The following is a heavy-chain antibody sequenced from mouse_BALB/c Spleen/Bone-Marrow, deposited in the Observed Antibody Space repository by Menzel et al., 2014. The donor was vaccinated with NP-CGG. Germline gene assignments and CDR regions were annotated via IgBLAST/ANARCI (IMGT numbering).Heavy chain of an antibody. CDR2: ILPGSGST. CDR1: GYTFSSYW. J-gene: IGHJ4*01. V-gene: IGHV1-9*01. D-gene: IGHD1-1*01. Sequence: QVQLQQPGAELMKPGASVKISCKATGYTFSSYWIEWVKQRPGHGLEWIGEILPGSGSTNYNEKFKGKATFTADTSSNTAYMQLSRLTSEDSAVYYCARGGYYGSSYEDYAMDYWGQGTSVTVSS. CDR3: ARGGYYGSSYEDYAMDY.